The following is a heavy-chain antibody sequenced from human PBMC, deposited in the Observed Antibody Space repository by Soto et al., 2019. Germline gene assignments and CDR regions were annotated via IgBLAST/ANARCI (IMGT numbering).Heavy chain of an antibody. Sequence: ESGGGVVPPGRSLRLSCAASGFTFSSYGMHWVRQAPGKGLEWVAVISYDGSNKYYADSVKGRFTISRDNSKNTLYLQMNSLRAEDTAVYYCAKDLDSSGDWYFDLWGRGTLVTVSS. J-gene: IGHJ2*01. D-gene: IGHD3-22*01. CDR1: GFTFSSYG. CDR2: ISYDGSNK. V-gene: IGHV3-30*18. CDR3: AKDLDSSGDWYFDL.